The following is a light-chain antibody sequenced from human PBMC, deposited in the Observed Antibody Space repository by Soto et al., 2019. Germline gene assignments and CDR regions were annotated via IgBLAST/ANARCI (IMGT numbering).Light chain of an antibody. J-gene: IGKJ1*01. CDR3: QQYFSSRT. CDR2: GTS. Sequence: EIVLAQSPGTLSLSPGERATLSCRASQSIGSNYLAWYQQKPGQAPRLLIYGTSGRATGIPGRFSGSGSGTDFTLTISRLEPEDFAVYYCQQYFSSRTFGQGTKVEIK. CDR1: QSIGSNY. V-gene: IGKV3-20*01.